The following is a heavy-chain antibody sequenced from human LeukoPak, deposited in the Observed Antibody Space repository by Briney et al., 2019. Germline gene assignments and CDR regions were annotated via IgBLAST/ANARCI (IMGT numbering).Heavy chain of an antibody. CDR3: ARDNTRRMVRGAYYYYGMDV. D-gene: IGHD3-10*01. Sequence: GGSLRLSCAASGFTFDDYGMSWVRQAPGKGLEWVSGINWNGGSTGYADSVKGRFTISRDNAKNSLYLQMNSLRAEDTALYHCARDNTRRMVRGAYYYYGMDVWGQGTTVTVSS. CDR2: INWNGGST. V-gene: IGHV3-20*01. CDR1: GFTFDDYG. J-gene: IGHJ6*02.